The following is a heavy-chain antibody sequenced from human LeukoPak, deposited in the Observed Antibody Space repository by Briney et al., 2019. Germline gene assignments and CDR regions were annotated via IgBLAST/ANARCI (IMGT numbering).Heavy chain of an antibody. D-gene: IGHD2/OR15-2a*01. CDR3: AKDRSPAEY. CDR1: GFTFSSYG. Sequence: PGGSLRLSCAASGFTFSSYGMHWVRQAPGKGLEWVAVISYDGSNKYYADSVKGRFTISRDNSKNTLYLQMNSLRAEDTAVYYCAKDRSPAEYWGQGTMVTVSS. V-gene: IGHV3-30*18. J-gene: IGHJ3*01. CDR2: ISYDGSNK.